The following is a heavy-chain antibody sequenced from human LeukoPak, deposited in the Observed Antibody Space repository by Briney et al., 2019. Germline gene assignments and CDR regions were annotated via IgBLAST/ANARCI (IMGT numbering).Heavy chain of an antibody. D-gene: IGHD3-22*01. CDR3: ARAETYYDSSGYYFDY. CDR1: GASISSISYY. CDR2: VLYGGST. Sequence: PSETLSLTCTVSGASISSISYYWGWIRQPPGKGLEWIGSVLYGGSTYYNPSLKSRVTISIDTSKNQFSLKLSSVTAADTAVYYCARAETYYDSSGYYFDYWGQGTLATVSS. V-gene: IGHV4-39*07. J-gene: IGHJ4*02.